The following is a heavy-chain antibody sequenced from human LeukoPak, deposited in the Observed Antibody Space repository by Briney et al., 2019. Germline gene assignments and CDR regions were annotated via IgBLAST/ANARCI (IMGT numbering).Heavy chain of an antibody. V-gene: IGHV4-61*08. J-gene: IGHJ6*02. CDR2: IYYSGST. Sequence: PSETLSLTCTVSGGSISSGGYYWSWIRQPPGKGLEWIGYIYYSGSTNYNPSLKSRVTISVDTFKNQFSLKLSSVTAADTAVYYCARVNWNDARYYYGMDVWGQGTTVTVSS. D-gene: IGHD1-1*01. CDR3: ARVNWNDARYYYGMDV. CDR1: GGSISSGGYY.